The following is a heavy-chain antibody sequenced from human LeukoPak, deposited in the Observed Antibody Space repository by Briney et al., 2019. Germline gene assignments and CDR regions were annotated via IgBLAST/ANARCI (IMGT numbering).Heavy chain of an antibody. V-gene: IGHV3-30-3*01. CDR1: GFTFSSYA. Sequence: GGSLRLSCAASGFTFSSYAMHWVRQAPGKGLEWVAVISYDGSNKYYADSVKGRFTISRDNSKNTLYLQMNSLRAEDTAVYYCARDYYDSSGYWAPEAFDIWGQGTMVTVSS. CDR2: ISYDGSNK. D-gene: IGHD3-22*01. J-gene: IGHJ3*02. CDR3: ARDYYDSSGYWAPEAFDI.